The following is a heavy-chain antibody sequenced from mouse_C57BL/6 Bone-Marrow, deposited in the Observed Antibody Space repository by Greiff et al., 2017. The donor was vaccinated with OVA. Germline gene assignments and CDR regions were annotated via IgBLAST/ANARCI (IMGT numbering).Heavy chain of an antibody. Sequence: EVKLLESEAGLVQPGSSMKLSCTASGFTFSDYYMAWVRQVPEKGLEWVANINHDGSSTYYLDSFKGRFTFSADKATNILYLQMSRLKSEDTAAYYCARCPGVVAPFDYWGQGTTLTVSS. CDR1: GFTFSDYY. CDR3: ARCPGVVAPFDY. V-gene: IGHV5-16*01. J-gene: IGHJ2*01. D-gene: IGHD1-1*01. CDR2: INHDGSST.